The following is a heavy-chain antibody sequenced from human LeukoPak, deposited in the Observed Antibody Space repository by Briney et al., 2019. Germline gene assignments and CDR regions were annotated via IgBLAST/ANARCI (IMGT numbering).Heavy chain of an antibody. V-gene: IGHV1-69*13. CDR1: GGTFSSYA. J-gene: IGHJ4*02. CDR3: AIPLSYYDSSGYPPGY. CDR2: IIPIFGTA. Sequence: SVKVSCKASGGTFSSYAISWVRQAPGQELEWMGGIIPIFGTANYAQKFQGRVTITADESTSTAYMELSSLRSEDTAVYYCAIPLSYYDSSGYPPGYWGQGTLVTVSS. D-gene: IGHD3-22*01.